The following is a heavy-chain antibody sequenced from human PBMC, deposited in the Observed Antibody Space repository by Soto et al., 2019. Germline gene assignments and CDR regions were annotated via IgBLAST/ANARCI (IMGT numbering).Heavy chain of an antibody. CDR2: IHGGAVYT. V-gene: IGHV3-23*01. Sequence: EVQLLESGGGLVQPGGSLRLSCAASGFTFSCCAMSWVRQAPGKGLEWVSTIHGGAVYTHYTDSVKGRFTISRDNSGNPLYLQMNSLRAEDTAVYYCAKKRGSGSYSNWSFEVWGRGTLVTVSS. CDR1: GFTFSCCA. CDR3: AKKRGSGSYSNWSFEV. J-gene: IGHJ2*01. D-gene: IGHD1-26*01.